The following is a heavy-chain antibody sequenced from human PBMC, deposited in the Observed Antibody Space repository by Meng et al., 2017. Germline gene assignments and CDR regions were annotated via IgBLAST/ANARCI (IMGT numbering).Heavy chain of an antibody. CDR3: ARVHHHAYYDFWSGYYRGAFDI. CDR2: IIPIFGTA. CDR1: GGTFSSYA. J-gene: IGHJ3*02. D-gene: IGHD3-3*01. Sequence: SVKVSCKASGGTFSSYAISWVRQAPGQGLEWMGGIIPIFGTANYAQKFQGRVTITADKSTSTAYMELSSLRSEDTAVYYCARVHHHAYYDFWSGYYRGAFDIWGQGTMVTV. V-gene: IGHV1-69*06.